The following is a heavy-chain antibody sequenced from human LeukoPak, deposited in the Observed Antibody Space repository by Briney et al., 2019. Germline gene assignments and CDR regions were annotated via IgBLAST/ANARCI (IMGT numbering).Heavy chain of an antibody. CDR3: ARDEGRDTMVRGVIHY. D-gene: IGHD3-10*01. Sequence: SETLSLTCTVSGGSISSGDYYWSWLRQPPGKGLEWIGYIYYSGSTYYNPSLKSRVTISVDTSKNQFSLKLSSVTAADTAVYYCARDEGRDTMVRGVIHYWGQGTLVTVSS. V-gene: IGHV4-30-4*01. CDR1: GGSISSGDYY. CDR2: IYYSGST. J-gene: IGHJ4*02.